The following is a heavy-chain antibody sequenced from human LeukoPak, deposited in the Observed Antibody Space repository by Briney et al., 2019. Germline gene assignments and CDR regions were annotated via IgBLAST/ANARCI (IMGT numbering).Heavy chain of an antibody. D-gene: IGHD2-2*01. V-gene: IGHV1-69*13. CDR2: IIPIFGTA. Sequence: SVKVSCKASGGTFSSYAISWVRQAPGQGLEWMGGIIPIFGTAYYAQKFQGRVTITADESTSTAYMELSSLRSEDTAVYYCARDARHRYCSSTTCYRGWLDPWGQGTLVTVSS. CDR3: ARDARHRYCSSTTCYRGWLDP. J-gene: IGHJ5*02. CDR1: GGTFSSYA.